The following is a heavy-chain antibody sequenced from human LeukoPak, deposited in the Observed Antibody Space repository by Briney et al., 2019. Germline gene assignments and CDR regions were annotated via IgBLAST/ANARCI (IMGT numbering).Heavy chain of an antibody. J-gene: IGHJ6*02. CDR1: GGSISSYY. V-gene: IGHV4-4*07. CDR2: IYTSGST. CDR3: ARDAAVAGTGYYYYYYGMDV. Sequence: PSETLSLTCTVSGGSISSYYWSWIRQPAGKGLEWIGRIYTSGSTNYNPSLKSRVTMSVDTSKNQFSLKLSSVTAADTAVYYCARDAAVAGTGYYYYYYGMDVWGQGTTVTVSS. D-gene: IGHD6-19*01.